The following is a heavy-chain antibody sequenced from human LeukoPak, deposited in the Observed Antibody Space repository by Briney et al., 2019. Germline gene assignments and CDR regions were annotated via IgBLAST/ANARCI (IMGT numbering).Heavy chain of an antibody. V-gene: IGHV1-24*01. CDR2: FDPEDGET. Sequence: ASVKVSCKVSGYTLTELSMHWVRQAPGKGLEWMDGFDPEDGETIYAQKVQGRVTMTEDTSTDTAYMELSSLRSEDTAVYYCATSRYCSSTSCYFSRLFYRDYMDVWGKGTTVTVSS. CDR3: ATSRYCSSTSCYFSRLFYRDYMDV. CDR1: GYTLTELS. D-gene: IGHD2-2*01. J-gene: IGHJ6*03.